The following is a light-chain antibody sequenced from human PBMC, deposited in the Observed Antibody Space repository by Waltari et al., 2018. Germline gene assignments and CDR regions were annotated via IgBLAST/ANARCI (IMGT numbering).Light chain of an antibody. Sequence: EIVMTKSPATLSVSPGERATLSCRASRSVSSNLAWYQQKPGQAPRLLIYGASTRATGIPARFSGSGSGTEFTLTISSLQSEDFAVYYCQQYNNWPPLTFGGGTKVEIK. CDR3: QQYNNWPPLT. CDR2: GAS. CDR1: RSVSSN. J-gene: IGKJ4*01. V-gene: IGKV3-15*01.